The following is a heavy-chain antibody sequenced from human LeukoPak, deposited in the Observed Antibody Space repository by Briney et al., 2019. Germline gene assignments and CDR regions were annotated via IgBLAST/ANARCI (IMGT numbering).Heavy chain of an antibody. CDR1: GFTFSDYY. J-gene: IGHJ4*02. CDR3: ARHYYHGSGHGGY. Sequence: PGGSLRLSCAASGFTFSDYYMSWIRQAPGKGLKWLSYISSSGSTIYYADSVKGRFTISRDNAKNSLYLQMNSLRVEDTAVYYCARHYYHGSGHGGYWGQGTLVTVSS. V-gene: IGHV3-11*01. D-gene: IGHD3-22*01. CDR2: ISSSGSTI.